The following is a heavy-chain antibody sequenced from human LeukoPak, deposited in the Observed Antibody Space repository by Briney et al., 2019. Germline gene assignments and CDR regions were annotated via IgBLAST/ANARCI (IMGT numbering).Heavy chain of an antibody. V-gene: IGHV5-51*01. D-gene: IGHD4-11*01. CDR1: GYTFTNYW. CDR2: IYPGGSDT. J-gene: IGHJ5*02. CDR3: AGPLHDYSKYWFDA. Sequence: GESLKISCKGSGYTFTNYWIGWVRQLPGKDLEWMGIIYPGGSDTRYSPSFQGQVTISADKSISTAYLQWNSLKASDTAMYYWAGPLHDYSKYWFDAWGKGTLVTASS.